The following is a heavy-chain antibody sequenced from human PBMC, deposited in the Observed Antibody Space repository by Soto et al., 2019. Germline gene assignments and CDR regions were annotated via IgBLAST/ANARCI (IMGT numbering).Heavy chain of an antibody. CDR3: ASLLRGYSGTGDY. J-gene: IGHJ4*02. CDR1: GGTFSSYA. CDR2: IIPIFGTA. V-gene: IGHV1-69*12. D-gene: IGHD5-12*01. Sequence: QVQLVQSGAEVKKPGSSVKVSCKASGGTFSSYAISWVRQAPGQGLEWMGGIIPIFGTAKYAQKCQGRVTITADESTSTAYMELSSLRSEDTDVYYCASLLRGYSGTGDYWGQGTLVTLSS.